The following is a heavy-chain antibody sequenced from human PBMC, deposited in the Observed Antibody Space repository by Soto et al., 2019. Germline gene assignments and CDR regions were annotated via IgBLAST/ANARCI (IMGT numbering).Heavy chain of an antibody. CDR2: ISAYNGNT. CDR3: ARQYSSGWYEGSYYYYGMDV. D-gene: IGHD6-19*01. Sequence: QVQLVQSGAEVKKPGASVKVSCKASGYTFTSYGISWVRQAPGQGLEWMGWISAYNGNTNYAQKLQGRVTMTTDTSTSTAYMELRSLRSDDTAVYYCARQYSSGWYEGSYYYYGMDVWGQGTTVTVSS. V-gene: IGHV1-18*01. CDR1: GYTFTSYG. J-gene: IGHJ6*02.